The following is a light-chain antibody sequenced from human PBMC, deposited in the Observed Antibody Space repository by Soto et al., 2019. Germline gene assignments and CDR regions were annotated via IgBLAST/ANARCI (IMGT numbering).Light chain of an antibody. CDR3: VSYTDTDTLV. V-gene: IGLV2-14*01. J-gene: IGLJ1*01. CDR1: DTDVGQDKS. Sequence: QSVLTQPASVSGSRGQPIIISCVGRDTDVGQDKSVSWYQQGPGQAPKLLIFEVTNRPSGVSKRFSGSRSGNTASLTISGLQPDDEGDYFCVSYTDTDTLVFGTGTKVTVL. CDR2: EVT.